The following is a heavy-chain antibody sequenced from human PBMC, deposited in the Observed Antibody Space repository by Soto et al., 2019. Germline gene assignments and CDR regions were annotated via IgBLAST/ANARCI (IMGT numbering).Heavy chain of an antibody. J-gene: IGHJ4*02. CDR2: INHSGST. CDR1: GGSFSGYY. Sequence: PSETLSLTCAVYGGSFSGYYWSWIRQPPGKGLEWIGEINHSGSTNYNPSLKSRVTISVDTSKNQFSLKLSSVTAADTAVYYCARGSYYDFWSGYLAPKSVDYWGQGTLVTVSS. V-gene: IGHV4-34*01. D-gene: IGHD3-3*01. CDR3: ARGSYYDFWSGYLAPKSVDY.